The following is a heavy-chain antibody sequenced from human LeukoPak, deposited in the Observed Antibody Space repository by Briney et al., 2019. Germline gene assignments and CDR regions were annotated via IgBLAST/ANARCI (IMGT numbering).Heavy chain of an antibody. Sequence: KTSETLSLTCTVSGGSISSYYWSWIRQPPGKGLEWIGYIYYSGSTNYNPSLKSRVTISVDTSKNQFSLKLSSVTAADTAVYYCAREGAYYGSGSSSDAFDIWGQGTMVTVSS. CDR1: GGSISSYY. D-gene: IGHD3-10*01. J-gene: IGHJ3*02. CDR3: AREGAYYGSGSSSDAFDI. CDR2: IYYSGST. V-gene: IGHV4-59*01.